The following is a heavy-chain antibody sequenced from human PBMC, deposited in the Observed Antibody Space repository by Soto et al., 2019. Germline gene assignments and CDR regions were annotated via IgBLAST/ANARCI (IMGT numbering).Heavy chain of an antibody. D-gene: IGHD2-2*01. CDR1: GCTFSSYT. Sequence: QVQLVQSGAEVKKPGSSVKVSCKASGCTFSSYTISWVRQAPGQGLEWMGRIIPILGIANYAQKFQGRVTITTDKSTSKAYMELSSLRSEDTAVYYCARAFCSSTSCSRFDYWGQGTLVTVSS. V-gene: IGHV1-69*02. CDR3: ARAFCSSTSCSRFDY. J-gene: IGHJ4*02. CDR2: IIPILGIA.